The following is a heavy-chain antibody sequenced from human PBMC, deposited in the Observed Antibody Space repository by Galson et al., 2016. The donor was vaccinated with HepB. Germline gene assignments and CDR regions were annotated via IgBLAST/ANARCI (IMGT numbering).Heavy chain of an antibody. V-gene: IGHV1-18*01. Sequence: QSGAEVKKPGASVKVSCKASGYRFTDYGISWVRQAPGQGLEWMGWISAYNSHTNYAQDFQGRVTMTADTSTSTAYMELTSLRSDDTAVYYCARDRVDWDVGHYLDYWGQGTLVTVSS. CDR1: GYRFTDYG. CDR2: ISAYNSHT. CDR3: ARDRVDWDVGHYLDY. J-gene: IGHJ4*02. D-gene: IGHD1-1*01.